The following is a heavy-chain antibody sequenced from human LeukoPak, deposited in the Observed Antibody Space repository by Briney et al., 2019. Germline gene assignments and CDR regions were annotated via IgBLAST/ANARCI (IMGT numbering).Heavy chain of an antibody. V-gene: IGHV1-18*01. J-gene: IGHJ5*02. Sequence: ASVKVSCKASGYTFTSYGIIWVRQAPGQGLEWMGWISAYNGNTNYAQKLQGRVTMTTDTSTTTTSMELRSLRSCDTAVHYCCRAGASSSWSPFDPWGQGTLVTVSS. CDR3: CRAGASSSWSPFDP. CDR2: ISAYNGNT. D-gene: IGHD6-13*01. CDR1: GYTFTSYG.